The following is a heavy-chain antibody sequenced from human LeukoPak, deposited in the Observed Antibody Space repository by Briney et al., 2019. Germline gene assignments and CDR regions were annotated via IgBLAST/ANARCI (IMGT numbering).Heavy chain of an antibody. V-gene: IGHV1-69*04. J-gene: IGHJ2*01. CDR2: IIPIFGIA. Sequence: SVKVSCKASGGTFSSYAISWVRQAPGQGLEWMGRIIPIFGIANYAQKFQGRVTITADKSTSTAYMELSSLRSEDTAVYYCARTTRDGYNTGRFDPWGRGTLVTVSS. D-gene: IGHD5-24*01. CDR1: GGTFSSYA. CDR3: ARTTRDGYNTGRFDP.